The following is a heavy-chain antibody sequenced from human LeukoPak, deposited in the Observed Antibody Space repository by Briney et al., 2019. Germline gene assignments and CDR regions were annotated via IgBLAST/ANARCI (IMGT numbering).Heavy chain of an antibody. CDR1: GGSISSGDYY. J-gene: IGHJ4*02. V-gene: IGHV4-30-4*08. CDR2: IYYSGST. D-gene: IGHD3-10*01. Sequence: SETLSLTCTVSGGSISSGDYYWSWIRQAPGKGLEWIGYIYYSGSTYYNPSLKSRVTISVDTSKNHFSLKLTSVTAADTAVYYCASMALIRGVLRRTRSDLDYWGQGTLVTVSS. CDR3: ASMALIRGVLRRTRSDLDY.